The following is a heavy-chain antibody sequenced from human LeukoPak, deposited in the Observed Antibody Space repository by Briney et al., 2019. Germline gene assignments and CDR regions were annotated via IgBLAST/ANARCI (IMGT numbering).Heavy chain of an antibody. CDR2: IIPIFGTA. CDR3: ARVLGEGYCSSTSCPYYYYYGMDV. Sequence: ASVKVSCKASGGTFSSYAISWVRQAPGQGLEWMGGIIPIFGTANYAQKFQGRVTITADESTSTAYMELSGLRSEDTAVYYCARVLGEGYCSSTSCPYYYYYGMDVWGQGTTVTVSS. D-gene: IGHD2-2*01. V-gene: IGHV1-69*01. CDR1: GGTFSSYA. J-gene: IGHJ6*02.